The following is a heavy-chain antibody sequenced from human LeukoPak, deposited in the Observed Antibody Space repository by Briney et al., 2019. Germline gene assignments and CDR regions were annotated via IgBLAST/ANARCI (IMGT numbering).Heavy chain of an antibody. J-gene: IGHJ4*02. V-gene: IGHV4-39*01. Sequence: SETLSLTCTVSGGSISSSSYYWGWVHQPPGKGLEWLGCIYYSGSTYYNPSLKSRVTISVDTSKNQFSLKLGSVTAADTAVYYCARSHYGSGSYSLYYFDYWGQGTLVTVSS. CDR1: GGSISSSSYY. D-gene: IGHD3-10*01. CDR3: ARSHYGSGSYSLYYFDY. CDR2: IYYSGST.